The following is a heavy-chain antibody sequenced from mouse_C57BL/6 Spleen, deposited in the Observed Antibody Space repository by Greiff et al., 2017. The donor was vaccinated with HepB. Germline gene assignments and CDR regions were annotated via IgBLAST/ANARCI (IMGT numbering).Heavy chain of an antibody. CDR3: VSWYYREMDY. J-gene: IGHJ4*01. Sequence: EVQGVESGGGLVQPKGSLKLSCAASGFSFNTYAMNWVRQAPGKGLEWVARIRSKSNNYATYYDDSVKDRFTISREDSASLLYLKMKNSKTEDTAMYYCVSWYYREMDYWGQGTSVTVSS. CDR2: IRSKSNNYAT. D-gene: IGHD2-14*01. CDR1: GFSFNTYA. V-gene: IGHV10-1*01.